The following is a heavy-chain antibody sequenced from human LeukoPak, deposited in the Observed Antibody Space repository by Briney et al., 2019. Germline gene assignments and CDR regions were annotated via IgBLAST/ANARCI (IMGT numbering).Heavy chain of an antibody. CDR1: GYTFTGYY. Sequence: GASVKVSCKASGYTFTGYYMHWVRQAPGQGLEWMGWINPNSRGTDSAQKFQGRFSMTRDTSISTAYMELSRLRSDDTAVYYCARRAREYSHDAFDIWGQGTMVTVSS. V-gene: IGHV1-2*02. D-gene: IGHD5-18*01. J-gene: IGHJ3*02. CDR2: INPNSRGT. CDR3: ARRAREYSHDAFDI.